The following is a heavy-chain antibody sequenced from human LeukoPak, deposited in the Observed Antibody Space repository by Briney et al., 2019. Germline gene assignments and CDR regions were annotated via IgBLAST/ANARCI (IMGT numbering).Heavy chain of an antibody. D-gene: IGHD2/OR15-2a*01. CDR2: ISGSGGST. J-gene: IGHJ4*02. V-gene: IGHV3-23*01. CDR3: ARSCCYSITVGNY. Sequence: GGSLRLSCAASGFTFSSYAMSWVRQAPGKGLEWVSAISGSGGSTYYADSVKGRFTISRDNSKNTLYLQMNILRAEDTAVYYCARSCCYSITVGNYWGQGTLVTVSS. CDR1: GFTFSSYA.